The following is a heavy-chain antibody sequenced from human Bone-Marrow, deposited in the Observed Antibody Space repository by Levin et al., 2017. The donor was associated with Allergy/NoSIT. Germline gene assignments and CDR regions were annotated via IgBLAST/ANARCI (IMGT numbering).Heavy chain of an antibody. J-gene: IGHJ4*02. V-gene: IGHV5-51*01. Sequence: KLGESLKISCKGSGYNFFTHWIAWVRQVPGKGLESLGIIYPGESDTRYSPSFQGHVSMSVDKSVTTAYLQWSSLKASDTAMYYCARMGEYGDYAPVNWGQGTLVTVSA. CDR2: IYPGESDT. CDR1: GYNFFTHW. D-gene: IGHD4-17*01. CDR3: ARMGEYGDYAPVN.